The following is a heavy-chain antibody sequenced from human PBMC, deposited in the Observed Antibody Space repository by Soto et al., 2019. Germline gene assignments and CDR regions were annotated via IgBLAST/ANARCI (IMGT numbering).Heavy chain of an antibody. CDR1: GYTFTNYD. D-gene: IGHD1-26*01. CDR3: ARFVRHQLPTIDY. Sequence: GPSVKVSCKASGYTFTNYDINWVRQATGQGLEWMGWMNPSNGNTGYAQKFQGRVTMTRDTSISTAYMELSSLTSADTAVYYCARFVRHQLPTIDYWGQGALVTVSS. V-gene: IGHV1-8*01. CDR2: MNPSNGNT. J-gene: IGHJ4*01.